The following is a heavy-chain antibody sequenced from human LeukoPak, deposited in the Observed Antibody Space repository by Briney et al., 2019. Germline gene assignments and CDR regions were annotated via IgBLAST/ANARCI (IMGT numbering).Heavy chain of an antibody. CDR3: ACLTTADAFDI. Sequence: SETLSLTCTVPGGSINSYYWSWIRQPPGKGLEWIGYIYDSGSTNYNPSLKSRVTISVGTSKNQFSLKLSSVTAADTAVYYCACLTTADAFDIWGQGTMVTVSS. CDR1: GGSINSYY. V-gene: IGHV4-59*01. CDR2: IYDSGST. J-gene: IGHJ3*02. D-gene: IGHD3-22*01.